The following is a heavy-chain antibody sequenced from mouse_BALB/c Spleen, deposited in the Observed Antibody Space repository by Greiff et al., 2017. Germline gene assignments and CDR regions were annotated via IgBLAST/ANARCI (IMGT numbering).Heavy chain of an antibody. D-gene: IGHD2-12*01. CDR2: INPGSGGT. Sequence: QVQLQQSGAELVRPGTSVKVSCKASGYAFTNYLIEWVKQRPGQGLEWIGVINPGSGGTNYNEKFKGKATLTADKSSSTAYMQLSSLTSDDSAVYFCAREDDLSYFDYWGQGTTLTVSS. CDR3: AREDDLSYFDY. CDR1: GYAFTNYL. J-gene: IGHJ2*01. V-gene: IGHV1-54*01.